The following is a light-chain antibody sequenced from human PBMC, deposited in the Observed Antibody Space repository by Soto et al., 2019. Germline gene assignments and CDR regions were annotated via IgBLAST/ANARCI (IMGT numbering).Light chain of an antibody. CDR1: SSDVGGYND. CDR3: SSFAGNNNVV. CDR2: EVS. Sequence: QSALTQPPSASGSPRQSVTISCTGTSSDVGGYNDVSWYQQHPGIATKLMIPEVSKRPSGVPDRFSGSKFCNTAYLTVSGLEAEDEADYYCSSFAGNNNVVFGAGTKLTVL. V-gene: IGLV2-8*01. J-gene: IGLJ2*01.